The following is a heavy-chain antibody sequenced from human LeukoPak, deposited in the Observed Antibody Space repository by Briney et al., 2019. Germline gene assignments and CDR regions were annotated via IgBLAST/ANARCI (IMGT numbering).Heavy chain of an antibody. CDR1: GFTFSSYA. V-gene: IGHV3-30-3*01. D-gene: IGHD3-3*01. Sequence: GGSLRLSCAASGFTFSSYAMHWVRQAPGKGLEWVAVISYDGSNKYYADSVKGRFTISRDNSKNTLYLQMNSLRAEDTAVYYCARVILHGFLEWVLTPVDYWGQGTLVSVSS. CDR2: ISYDGSNK. J-gene: IGHJ4*02. CDR3: ARVILHGFLEWVLTPVDY.